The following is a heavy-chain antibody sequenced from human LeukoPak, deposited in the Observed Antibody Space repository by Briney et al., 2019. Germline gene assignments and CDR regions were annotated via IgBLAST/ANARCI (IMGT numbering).Heavy chain of an antibody. V-gene: IGHV4-39*01. J-gene: IGHJ4*02. CDR2: PYYSGST. D-gene: IGHD6-13*01. CDR1: GGSISSSSYY. Sequence: PSETLSLTCTVSGGSISSSSYYWGWIRQPPGKGLEWIGSPYYSGSTYYNPSLKSRVTISVDTSNNQFSLKLSSVTAADTAVYYCARVLLAAGGTSNDYWGQGTLVTVSS. CDR3: ARVLLAAGGTSNDY.